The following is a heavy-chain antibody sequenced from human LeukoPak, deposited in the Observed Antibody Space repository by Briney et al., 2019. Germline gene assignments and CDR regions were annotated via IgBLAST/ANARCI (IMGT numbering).Heavy chain of an antibody. D-gene: IGHD3-16*02. CDR3: ARVDQRISFYFDY. Sequence: ASVKVSCKASGYTFTGCYIHWVRQAPGQGLEWMGWLNPHNGGANYAQKFQGRVTMTRDTSISTAYMELSRLSSDDTAVYYCARVDQRISFYFDYWGQGTGITVSS. CDR2: LNPHNGGA. J-gene: IGHJ4*02. V-gene: IGHV1-2*02. CDR1: GYTFTGCY.